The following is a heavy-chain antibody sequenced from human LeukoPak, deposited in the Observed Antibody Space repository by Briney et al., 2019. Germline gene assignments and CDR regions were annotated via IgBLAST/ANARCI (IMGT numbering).Heavy chain of an antibody. CDR3: ARGDTWLDY. CDR2: INPNSGGT. J-gene: IGHJ4*02. D-gene: IGHD3-22*01. CDR1: GYTLTELS. Sequence: ASVKVSCKVSGYTLTELSMHWVRQAPGQGLEWMGWINPNSGGTNYAQKFQGRVTMTRDTSISTAYMELSRLRSDDTAVYYCARGDTWLDYWGQGTLVTVSS. V-gene: IGHV1-2*02.